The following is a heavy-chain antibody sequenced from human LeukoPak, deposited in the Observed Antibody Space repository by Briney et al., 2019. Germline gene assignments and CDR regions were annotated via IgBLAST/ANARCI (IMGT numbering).Heavy chain of an antibody. CDR2: IYYSGST. V-gene: IGHV4-39*07. J-gene: IGHJ4*02. D-gene: IGHD2-15*01. CDR3: ARDAPCCSGGSCPIDY. CDR1: GGSISSSSYY. Sequence: SETLSLTCTVSGGSISSSSYYWGWIRQPPGKGLEWIGSIYYSGSTYYNPSLKSRVTISVDTSKNQFSLKLSSVTAADTAVYYCARDAPCCSGGSCPIDYWGQGTLVTVSS.